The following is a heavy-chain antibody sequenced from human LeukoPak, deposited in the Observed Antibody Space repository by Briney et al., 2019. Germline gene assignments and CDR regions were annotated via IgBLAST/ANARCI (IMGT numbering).Heavy chain of an antibody. Sequence: SETLSLTCTVSRGSIISYYWSWIRQPPGRGLEWIGYICYSGSTNYNPSLKSRVTISADTSKNQFSLKLSSVTAADTAVYSCARGGGMGHYYYYMDVWGKGTTVTISS. CDR1: RGSIISYY. D-gene: IGHD5-24*01. CDR2: ICYSGST. CDR3: ARGGGMGHYYYYMDV. J-gene: IGHJ6*03. V-gene: IGHV4-59*01.